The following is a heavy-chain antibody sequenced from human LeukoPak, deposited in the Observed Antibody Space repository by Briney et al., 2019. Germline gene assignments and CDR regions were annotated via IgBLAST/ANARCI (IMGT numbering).Heavy chain of an antibody. CDR2: INHSGST. CDR3: AREGQRGYCSSTSCFWFDP. CDR1: GGSFSGYY. V-gene: IGHV4-34*01. D-gene: IGHD2-2*01. Sequence: SETLSLTCAVYGGSFSGYYWSWIRQPPGKGREWIGEINHSGSTNYNPSLKSRVTISVDTSKNQFSLKLSSVTAADTAVYYGAREGQRGYCSSTSCFWFDPWGQGTLVTVSS. J-gene: IGHJ5*02.